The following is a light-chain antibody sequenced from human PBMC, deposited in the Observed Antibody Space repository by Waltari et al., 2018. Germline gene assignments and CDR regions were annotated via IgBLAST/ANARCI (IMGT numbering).Light chain of an antibody. CDR3: SSYTSSSTRV. V-gene: IGLV2-14*03. J-gene: IGLJ1*01. CDR2: AVS. Sequence: QSTLTQPASVSGSPGQSITISCTGTSSDVGGHNYVSWYQQHPGKAPKLVIYAVSSRPSGVSNRFSGSKSGNTASLTIYGLQAEDEADYYCSSYTSSSTRVFGTGTRVTVL. CDR1: SSDVGGHNY.